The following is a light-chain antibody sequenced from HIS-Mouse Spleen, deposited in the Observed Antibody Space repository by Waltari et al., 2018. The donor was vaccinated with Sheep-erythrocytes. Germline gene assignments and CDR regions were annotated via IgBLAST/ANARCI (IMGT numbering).Light chain of an antibody. CDR2: LES. Sequence: DIQMTQSPSSLSASVGDRVTITCQASQDISNYLNWYQPKPGQPPKLLIYLESTRETGVPDRFSGSGSGTDFTLTISSLQAEDVAVYYCQQYYSTPLTFGGGTKEEIK. CDR1: QDISNY. CDR3: QQYYSTPLT. J-gene: IGKJ4*01. V-gene: IGKV1-33*01.